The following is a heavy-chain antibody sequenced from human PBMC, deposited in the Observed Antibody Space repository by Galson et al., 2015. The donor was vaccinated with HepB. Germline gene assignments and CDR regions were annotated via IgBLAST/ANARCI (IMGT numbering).Heavy chain of an antibody. D-gene: IGHD3-16*01. Sequence: SLRLSCAASGFTFCAFTINWVRQPPGKGLEWVASISSTGRYIYYADSLKARFTVSRDNAKNSLFLQMNSLRAEDTAVYYCARDWLDYGTSGGNHFDFWGRGTLVTVSS. J-gene: IGHJ4*02. CDR2: ISSTGRYI. V-gene: IGHV3-21*01. CDR3: ARDWLDYGTSGGNHFDF. CDR1: GFTFCAFT.